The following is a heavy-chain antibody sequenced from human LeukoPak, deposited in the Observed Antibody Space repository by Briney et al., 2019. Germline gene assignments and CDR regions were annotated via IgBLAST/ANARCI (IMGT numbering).Heavy chain of an antibody. J-gene: IGHJ6*02. CDR1: GFTFSSYA. V-gene: IGHV3-23*01. CDR2: ISGSGGST. CDR3: AKDSRRYYYDSSGYYPYYYGMDV. Sequence: GGSLRLSCAASGFTFSSYAMSWVRQAPGKGLGWVSAISGSGGSTYYADSVKGRFTISRDNSKNTLYLQMNSLRAEDTAVYYCAKDSRRYYYDSSGYYPYYYGMDVWGQGTTVTVSS. D-gene: IGHD3-22*01.